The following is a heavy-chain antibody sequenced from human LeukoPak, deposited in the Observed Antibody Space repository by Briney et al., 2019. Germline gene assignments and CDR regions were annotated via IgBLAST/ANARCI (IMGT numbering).Heavy chain of an antibody. CDR2: ISNTGTTI. J-gene: IGHJ4*02. V-gene: IGHV3-48*03. CDR1: GFTFSSYE. Sequence: GGSLRLSCAASGFTFSSYEMNWVRQAPGKGLEWVSYISNTGTTIYYADSVKGRFTISRDNAKNSLYLQMNSLRAEDTAAYYCARGGAADYWGQGTLVTVSS. CDR3: ARGGAADY. D-gene: IGHD1-26*01.